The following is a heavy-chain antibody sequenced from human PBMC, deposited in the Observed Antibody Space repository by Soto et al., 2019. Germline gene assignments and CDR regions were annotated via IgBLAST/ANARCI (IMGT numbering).Heavy chain of an antibody. CDR2: IIPIFGTA. D-gene: IGHD3-3*01. J-gene: IGHJ6*02. V-gene: IGHV1-69*06. CDR3: ARVSPIMTIFGVVLHGGMDV. Sequence: SVKVSCKASGGTFSSYAISWVGQAPGQGLEWMGGIIPIFGTANYAQKFQGRVTITADKSTCTAYMELSILRPEDTAVYDGARVSPIMTIFGVVLHGGMDVWGQGTTVTVSS. CDR1: GGTFSSYA.